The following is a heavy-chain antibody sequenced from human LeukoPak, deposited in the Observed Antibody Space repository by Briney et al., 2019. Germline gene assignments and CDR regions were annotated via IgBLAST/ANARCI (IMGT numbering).Heavy chain of an antibody. J-gene: IGHJ4*02. CDR2: IFGNGDTT. CDR3: AKRNTMVRGGPCFDY. D-gene: IGHD3-10*01. CDR1: GFSFSSYA. V-gene: IGHV3-23*01. Sequence: GSLRLSCAASGFSFSSYAMNWVRQAPGKGLEWVSIIFGNGDTTYYADSVKGRFTVSRDNSKDTLYLQMSDLRPDDTAIYYCAKRNTMVRGGPCFDYWGQGLLVTVSS.